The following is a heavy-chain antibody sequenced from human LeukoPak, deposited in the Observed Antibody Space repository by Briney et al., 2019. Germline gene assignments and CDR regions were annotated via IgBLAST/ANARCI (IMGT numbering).Heavy chain of an antibody. D-gene: IGHD3-10*01. CDR2: IHTSGST. Sequence: SETLSLTCTVSGGSIIGYYWSWMRQPAGKGLEWIGRIHTSGSTNYNASLKSRVTMSVDTSKNQFSLKLTSVTAADTAVYYCARDQEDSGTDYWGQGTLVTVSS. J-gene: IGHJ4*02. CDR3: ARDQEDSGTDY. V-gene: IGHV4-4*07. CDR1: GGSIIGYY.